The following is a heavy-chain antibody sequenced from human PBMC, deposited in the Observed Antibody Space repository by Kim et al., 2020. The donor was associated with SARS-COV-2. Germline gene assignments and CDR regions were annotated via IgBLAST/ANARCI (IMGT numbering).Heavy chain of an antibody. Sequence: GGSLRLSCAASGFTFSSYSMNWVRQAPGKGLEWVSSISSSSSYIYYADSVKGRFTISRDNAKNSLYLQMNSLRAEDTAVYYCASGRYSYVNDAFDIWGQGTMVTVSS. V-gene: IGHV3-21*01. J-gene: IGHJ3*02. CDR1: GFTFSSYS. D-gene: IGHD5-18*01. CDR2: ISSSSSYI. CDR3: ASGRYSYVNDAFDI.